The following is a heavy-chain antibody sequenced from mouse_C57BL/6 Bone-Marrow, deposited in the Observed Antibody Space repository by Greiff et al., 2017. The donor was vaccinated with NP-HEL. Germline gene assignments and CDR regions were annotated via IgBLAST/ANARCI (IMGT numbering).Heavy chain of an antibody. Sequence: EVQLQQSGGDLVKPGGSLKLSCAASGFTFSSYGMSWVRQTPDKRLEWVATISSGGSYTYYPDSVKGRFTISRDNAKNTLYLQMSSLKSEDTAMYYCARDGYYVWYFDVWGTGTTVTVSS. CDR2: ISSGGSYT. V-gene: IGHV5-6*01. CDR1: GFTFSSYG. J-gene: IGHJ1*03. CDR3: ARDGYYVWYFDV. D-gene: IGHD2-3*01.